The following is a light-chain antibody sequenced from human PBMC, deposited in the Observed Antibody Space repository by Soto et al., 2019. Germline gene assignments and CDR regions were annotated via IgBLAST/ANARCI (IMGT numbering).Light chain of an antibody. CDR3: QQYNSYPYT. Sequence: GDRVTITCRASWSISTWVAWYQQKPGKAPKLLIYDASNLESGVPSRFSGSGSGTEFTLTISSLQPDDFATYYCQQYNSYPYTFGQGTRLEIK. J-gene: IGKJ5*01. CDR1: WSISTW. CDR2: DAS. V-gene: IGKV1-5*01.